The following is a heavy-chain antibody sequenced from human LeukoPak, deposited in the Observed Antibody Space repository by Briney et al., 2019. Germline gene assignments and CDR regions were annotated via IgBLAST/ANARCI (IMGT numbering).Heavy chain of an antibody. J-gene: IGHJ4*02. V-gene: IGHV3-23*01. D-gene: IGHD5-24*01. CDR1: GFTFSSYA. CDR2: IVGNGGGK. Sequence: GGSLRLSCAASGFTFSSYAMDWVRQAPGKGLGWVSVIVGNGGGKDYADSVKGRFTISRDNSKNTLYLQMNSLRAEDTALYYCAKDRIPDGRYSIDFWGQGTLVSVSS. CDR3: AKDRIPDGRYSIDF.